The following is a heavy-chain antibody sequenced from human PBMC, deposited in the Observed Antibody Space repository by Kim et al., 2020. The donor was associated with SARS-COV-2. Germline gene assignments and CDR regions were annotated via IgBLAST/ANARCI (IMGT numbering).Heavy chain of an antibody. CDR3: ARGGDVVGSYYYYGMDV. J-gene: IGHJ6*02. CDR2: ISAYNGNT. Sequence: ASVKVSCKASGYTFTSYGISWVRQAPGQGLEWMGWISAYNGNTNYAQKLQGRVTMTTDTSTSTAYMELRSLRSDDTAVYYCARGGDVVGSYYYYGMDVWGQGTTVTVSS. V-gene: IGHV1-18*01. CDR1: GYTFTSYG. D-gene: IGHD2-15*01.